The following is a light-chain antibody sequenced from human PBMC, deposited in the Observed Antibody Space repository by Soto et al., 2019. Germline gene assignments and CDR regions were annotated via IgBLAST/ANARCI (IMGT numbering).Light chain of an antibody. CDR3: GTWDSSLSGYV. J-gene: IGLJ1*01. V-gene: IGLV2-14*01. CDR2: EVS. CDR1: SSDVGGYNY. Sequence: QSVLTQPASVSGSPGQSITISCTGTSSDVGGYNYVSWYQQHPGKAPKLMIYEVSNRPSGVSNRFSGSKSGNTASLTISGLQAEDEADYFCGTWDSSLSGYVFGTGTKVTVL.